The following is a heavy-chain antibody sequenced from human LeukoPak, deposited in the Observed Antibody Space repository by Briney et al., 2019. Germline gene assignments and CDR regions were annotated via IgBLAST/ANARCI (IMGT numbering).Heavy chain of an antibody. V-gene: IGHV3-7*01. D-gene: IGHD2-15*01. CDR2: IKQDGTEK. J-gene: IGHJ4*02. Sequence: GGSLRLSCAASGFAFSNYWMTWVRQAPGKGLEWVANIKQDGTEKYYVDSVKGRFTISRDNAENSLYLQMNSLRAEDTAVYYCTRDTGCPGGTCYSFYDYWGQGTLVTVSS. CDR3: TRDTGCPGGTCYSFYDY. CDR1: GFAFSNYW.